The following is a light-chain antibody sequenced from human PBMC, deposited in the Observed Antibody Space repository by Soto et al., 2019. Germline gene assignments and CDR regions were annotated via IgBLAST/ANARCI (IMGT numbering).Light chain of an antibody. Sequence: QSALTQPASVSGSPGQSITISCTGTSSDVGRYNYVSWFQQHPGKAPKLMIFEVSTRPSGVSNRFSGSKSGNTASLTISGLQIEDEADYYCRSYTSSTSAVFGGGTKVTVL. CDR1: SSDVGRYNY. CDR3: RSYTSSTSAV. V-gene: IGLV2-14*01. J-gene: IGLJ2*01. CDR2: EVS.